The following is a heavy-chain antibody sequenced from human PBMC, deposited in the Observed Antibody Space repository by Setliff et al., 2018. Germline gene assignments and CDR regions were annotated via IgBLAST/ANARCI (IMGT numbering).Heavy chain of an antibody. CDR3: ARHLGEWLDWFDP. Sequence: SETLSLTCAVYGGSFSGYYWSWIRQPPGKGLEWIGEINHSGSTNYNPSLKSRVTISVDTSKNQFSLKLNSVTAADMAVYYCARHLGEWLDWFDPWGQGTLVTVSS. CDR2: INHSGST. D-gene: IGHD3-16*01. V-gene: IGHV4-34*01. J-gene: IGHJ5*02. CDR1: GGSFSGYY.